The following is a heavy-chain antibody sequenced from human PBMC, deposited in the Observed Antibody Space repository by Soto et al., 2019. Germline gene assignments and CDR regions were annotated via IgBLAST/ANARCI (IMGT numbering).Heavy chain of an antibody. V-gene: IGHV3-30*18. CDR1: GFTFSSYG. Sequence: ESGGGVVQPGRSLRLSCAASGFTFSSYGMHWVRQAPGKGLEWVAVISYDGSNKYYADSVKGRFTISRDNSKNTLYLQMNSLRAEDTAVYYCAKDSGYSSSWFDYWGQGTLVTVSS. D-gene: IGHD6-6*01. CDR2: ISYDGSNK. J-gene: IGHJ4*02. CDR3: AKDSGYSSSWFDY.